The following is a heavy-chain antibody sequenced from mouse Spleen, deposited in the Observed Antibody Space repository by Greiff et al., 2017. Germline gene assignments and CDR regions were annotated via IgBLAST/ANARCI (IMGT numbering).Heavy chain of an antibody. Sequence: EVQLQQSGPGMVKPSQSLSLTCTVTGYSITSGYDWHWIRHFPGNKLEWMGYISYSGSTNYNPSLKSRISITHDTSKNHFFLKLNSVTTEDTATYYCARSRLLRGDFDVWGTGTTVTVSS. CDR2: ISYSGST. CDR3: ARSRLLRGDFDV. D-gene: IGHD1-1*01. CDR1: GYSITSGYD. J-gene: IGHJ1*03. V-gene: IGHV3-1*01.